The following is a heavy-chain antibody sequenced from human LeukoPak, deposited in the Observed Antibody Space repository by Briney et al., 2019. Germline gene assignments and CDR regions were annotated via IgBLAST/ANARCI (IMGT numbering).Heavy chain of an antibody. CDR3: AYSCPPPCYFDY. CDR1: GGTFSSYT. CDR2: IIPILGIA. V-gene: IGHV1-69*02. Sequence: SVKVSCKASGGTFSSYTISLVRQAPGQGLEWMGRIIPILGIANYAQKFQGRVTITADKSTSTAYMELSSLRSEDTAVYYCAYSCPPPCYFDYWGQGTLVTVSS. J-gene: IGHJ4*02. D-gene: IGHD2-2*01.